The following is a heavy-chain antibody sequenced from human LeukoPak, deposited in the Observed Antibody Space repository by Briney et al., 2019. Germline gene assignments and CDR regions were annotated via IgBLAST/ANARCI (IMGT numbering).Heavy chain of an antibody. CDR2: IYDTGRI. J-gene: IGHJ5*02. CDR3: ARLGRYCSSASCYGFDP. CDR1: GYSFSSAYR. V-gene: IGHV4-38-2*01. D-gene: IGHD2-2*01. Sequence: SETLSLTCAVSGYSFSSAYRWGWIRQPPGEGLEWIGTIYDTGRIYYNPSLKSRVTISVDTSKNQFSLKLSSVTAADTAVYYCARLGRYCSSASCYGFDPWGQGTLVTVSS.